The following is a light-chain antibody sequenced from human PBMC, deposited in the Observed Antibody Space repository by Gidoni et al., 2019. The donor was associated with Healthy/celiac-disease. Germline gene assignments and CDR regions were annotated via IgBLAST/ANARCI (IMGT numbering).Light chain of an antibody. CDR1: QSVSSSY. V-gene: IGKV3-20*01. J-gene: IGKJ1*01. CDR3: QQYGSSPPGT. CDR2: GAS. Sequence: EIVLTQSPGTLSLSPGERATLSCRASQSVSSSYLAWYQQKPGQAPRLLIYGASSRATGIPDRFSGSASGTDFTLTISRLEPEDFAFYYCQQYGSSPPGTFGQGTKVEIK.